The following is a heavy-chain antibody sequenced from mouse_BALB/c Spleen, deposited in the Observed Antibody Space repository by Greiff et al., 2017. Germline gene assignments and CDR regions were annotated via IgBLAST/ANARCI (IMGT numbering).Heavy chain of an antibody. CDR1: GFTFSSYT. CDR3: ASYYYGSSYGYYFDY. Sequence: EVKVVESGGGLVKPGGSLKLSCAASGFTFSSYTMSWVRQTPEKRLEWVATISSGGGNTYYPDSVKGRFTISRDNAKNNLYLQMSSLRSEDTALYYCASYYYGSSYGYYFDYWGQGTTLTVSS. V-gene: IGHV5-9*03. D-gene: IGHD1-1*01. CDR2: ISSGGGNT. J-gene: IGHJ2*01.